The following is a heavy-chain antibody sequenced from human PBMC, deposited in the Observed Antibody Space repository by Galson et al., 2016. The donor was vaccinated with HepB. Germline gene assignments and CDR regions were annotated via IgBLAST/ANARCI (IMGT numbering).Heavy chain of an antibody. CDR3: AKSSRLSGGVNVDS. Sequence: SLRLSCAAFGFTYNTCNMDWVRQAPGKGLEWVSYISGSSGNIYYADSVKGRFTTSRDNSKNTLYLQMNSLRAEDTAVSYCAKSSRLSGGVNVDSWGQGTLVPVAA. V-gene: IGHV3-48*01. J-gene: IGHJ4*02. CDR2: ISGSSGNI. D-gene: IGHD3-16*01. CDR1: GFTYNTCN.